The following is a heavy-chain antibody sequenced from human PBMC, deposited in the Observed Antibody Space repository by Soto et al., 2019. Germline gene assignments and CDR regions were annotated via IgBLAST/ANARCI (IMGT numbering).Heavy chain of an antibody. CDR2: INHSGST. D-gene: IGHD3-9*01. J-gene: IGHJ4*02. CDR1: GGSFSGYY. Sequence: QVQLQQWGAGLLKPSETLSLTCAVYGGSFSGYYWSWIRQPPGKGLEWIGEINHSGSTNYNPSLKSRVTISVDTSKNQFSLKLTSVTAADTAVYYCARGRERYFDWLSYWGQGTLVTVSS. V-gene: IGHV4-34*01. CDR3: ARGRERYFDWLSY.